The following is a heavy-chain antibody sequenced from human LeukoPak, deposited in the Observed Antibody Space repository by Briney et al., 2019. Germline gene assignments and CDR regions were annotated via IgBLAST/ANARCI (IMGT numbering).Heavy chain of an antibody. Sequence: ASVMVSCKASGYTFTSYGISWVRQAPGQGLEWMGWISAYNGNANYAQKLRGRVTMTTDTSTSTAYMELRSLRSDDTAVYYCAREVAGTLDNWFDPWGQGTLVTVSS. V-gene: IGHV1-18*04. J-gene: IGHJ5*02. D-gene: IGHD6-19*01. CDR2: ISAYNGNA. CDR1: GYTFTSYG. CDR3: AREVAGTLDNWFDP.